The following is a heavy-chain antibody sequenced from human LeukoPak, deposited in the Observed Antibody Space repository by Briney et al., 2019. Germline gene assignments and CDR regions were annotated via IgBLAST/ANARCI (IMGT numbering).Heavy chain of an antibody. Sequence: GGSLRLSCAASGFTFSSYGMHWVRQAPGKGLDWVAVISYDGSNKYYADSVKGRFTISRDNSKNTLYLQMNSLRAEDTAVYYCAKTYSDSSGFKTFPFDYWGQGTLVTVSS. CDR2: ISYDGSNK. J-gene: IGHJ4*02. V-gene: IGHV3-30*18. CDR3: AKTYSDSSGFKTFPFDY. D-gene: IGHD3-22*01. CDR1: GFTFSSYG.